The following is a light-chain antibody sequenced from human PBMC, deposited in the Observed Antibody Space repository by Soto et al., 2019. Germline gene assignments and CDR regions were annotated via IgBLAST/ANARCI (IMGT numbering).Light chain of an antibody. CDR2: DVR. CDR3: SSYTTSSTYV. Sequence: QSVLTQPASVSGSPGQSITISCTGTSSDVGGYNYVSWYQQHPGKAPKLMIYDVRNRPSGVSNRFSGSESVNTASLTISGLQADDEADYYCSSYTTSSTYVFGTGTNVTVL. CDR1: SSDVGGYNY. J-gene: IGLJ1*01. V-gene: IGLV2-14*01.